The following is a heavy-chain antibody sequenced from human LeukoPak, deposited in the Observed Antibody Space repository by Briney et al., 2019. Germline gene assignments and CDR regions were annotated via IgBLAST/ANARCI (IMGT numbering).Heavy chain of an antibody. CDR3: AKDRGRLGELSSY. CDR2: ISYDGSNK. D-gene: IGHD3-16*02. V-gene: IGHV3-30*18. CDR1: GFTFSSYG. Sequence: GGSLRLSCAASGFTFSSYGMHWVRQAPGKGLEWVAVISYDGSNKYYADSVKGRFTVSRDNSKNTLYLQMNSLRAEDTAVYYCAKDRGRLGELSSYWGQGTLVTVSS. J-gene: IGHJ4*02.